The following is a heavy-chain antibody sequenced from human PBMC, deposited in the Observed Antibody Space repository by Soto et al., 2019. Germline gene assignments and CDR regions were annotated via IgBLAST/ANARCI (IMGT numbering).Heavy chain of an antibody. CDR1: GFTFSSYS. D-gene: IGHD2-15*01. J-gene: IGHJ6*03. V-gene: IGHV3-21*01. CDR3: ARDGTYCSGGSCGYYHMDV. Sequence: GGSLRLSCAASGFTFSSYSMNWVRQAPGKGLEWVSSISSSSSYIYYADSVKGRFTISRDNAKNSLYLQMNSLRAEDTAVYYCARDGTYCSGGSCGYYHMDVWGKGTTVTVSS. CDR2: ISSSSSYI.